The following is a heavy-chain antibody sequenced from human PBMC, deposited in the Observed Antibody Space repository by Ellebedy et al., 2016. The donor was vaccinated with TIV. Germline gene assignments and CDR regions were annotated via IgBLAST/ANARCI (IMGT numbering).Heavy chain of an antibody. V-gene: IGHV1-2*02. CDR1: GYTFTGYY. J-gene: IGHJ2*01. CDR3: VRGDPLGNYYDNWYFDL. Sequence: ASVKVSXXASGYTFTGYYMHWVRQAPGQGLEWMGWINPNSGGTNYAQKFQGRVTMTRDTSISTAYMELSRLRSDDTAVYYCVRGDPLGNYYDNWYFDLWGRGTLVTVSS. D-gene: IGHD3-22*01. CDR2: INPNSGGT.